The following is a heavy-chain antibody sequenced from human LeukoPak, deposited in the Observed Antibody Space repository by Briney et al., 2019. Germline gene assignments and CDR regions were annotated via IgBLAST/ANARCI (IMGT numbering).Heavy chain of an antibody. D-gene: IGHD3-16*02. CDR2: INHSGST. Sequence: PSETLSLTCAVYGGSFSGYYWSWIRQPPGKGLEWIGEINHSGSTNYNPSLKSRVAISVDTSKSQFSLKLSSVTAADTAVYYCARRRRVITFGGVIAHDAFDIWGQGTMVTVSS. CDR3: ARRRRVITFGGVIAHDAFDI. V-gene: IGHV4-34*01. CDR1: GGSFSGYY. J-gene: IGHJ3*02.